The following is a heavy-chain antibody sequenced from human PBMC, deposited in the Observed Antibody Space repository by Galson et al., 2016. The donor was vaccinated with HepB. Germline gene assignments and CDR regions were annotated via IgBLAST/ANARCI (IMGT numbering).Heavy chain of an antibody. Sequence: SLRLSCAASGFTFGDYAMSWFRQAPGKGLEWVGSIRSKAYGATTEYATSVKDRVIISRDDSKSTLYLQMSSLRPEDTAVYYSTRDYSKIVLMEDYYYYNMDAWGKGTTVTVSS. J-gene: IGHJ6*04. CDR1: GFTFGDYA. CDR3: TRDYSKIVLMEDYYYYNMDA. D-gene: IGHD2-8*01. CDR2: IRSKAYGATT. V-gene: IGHV3-49*03.